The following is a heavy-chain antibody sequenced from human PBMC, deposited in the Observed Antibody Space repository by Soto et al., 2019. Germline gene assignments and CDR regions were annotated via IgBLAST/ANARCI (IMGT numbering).Heavy chain of an antibody. CDR2: ISPAGTNQ. J-gene: IGHJ1*01. CDR1: GFIFSDYA. D-gene: IGHD6-6*01. V-gene: IGHV3-30*09. CDR3: ARENSRISPRLFQH. Sequence: GGSLRLSCVASGFIFSDYAMHWARQAPGKGLEWVSLISPAGTNQYYADSAKGRFAISRDNSKNTLYLQMNSLRPEDTGLYYCARENSRISPRLFQHWGQGTLVTVSS.